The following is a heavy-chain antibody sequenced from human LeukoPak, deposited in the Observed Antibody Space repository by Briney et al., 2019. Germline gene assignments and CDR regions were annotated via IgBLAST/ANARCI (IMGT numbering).Heavy chain of an antibody. CDR3: ARDPTTVTKGFDV. Sequence: SETLSLTCTVSGDSFCSHYWTGLRQAPGKGLDWIGYISYIGTTNYNPSLKSRVTISVDPSKNQFSLKLISVAAADTALYYCARDPTTVTKGFDVWGQGTTVTVSS. CDR2: ISYIGTT. CDR1: GDSFCSHY. D-gene: IGHD4-17*01. V-gene: IGHV4-59*11. J-gene: IGHJ3*01.